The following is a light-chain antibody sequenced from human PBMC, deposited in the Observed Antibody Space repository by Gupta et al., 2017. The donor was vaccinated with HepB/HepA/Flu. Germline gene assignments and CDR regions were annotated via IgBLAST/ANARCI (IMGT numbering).Light chain of an antibody. CDR1: QSVLYNSNNKNY. J-gene: IGKJ4*01. Sequence: DIVMTQSPDSLAVSLGERATINCKSSQSVLYNSNNKNYLTWYQQKPGQPPKLLIYWASTRESGVPDRFSGSGSGTDFTLTISSLQAEDVAVYYCQQLLFAPLTFGGGTKVEIK. V-gene: IGKV4-1*01. CDR2: WAS. CDR3: QQLLFAPLT.